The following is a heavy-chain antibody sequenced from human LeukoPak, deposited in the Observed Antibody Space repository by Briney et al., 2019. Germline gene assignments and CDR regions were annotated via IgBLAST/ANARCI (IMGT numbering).Heavy chain of an antibody. V-gene: IGHV1-18*01. D-gene: IGHD6-6*01. Sequence: ASVKVSCKASGYTFTSYGISWVRQAPGQGLEWMGWISAYNGNTNYAQKLQGRVTMTTDTSTSTAYMELRSLRSDDTAVYYCARDSRYSHSSGAFDIWGHGTVVTVSS. CDR2: ISAYNGNT. CDR3: ARDSRYSHSSGAFDI. CDR1: GYTFTSYG. J-gene: IGHJ3*02.